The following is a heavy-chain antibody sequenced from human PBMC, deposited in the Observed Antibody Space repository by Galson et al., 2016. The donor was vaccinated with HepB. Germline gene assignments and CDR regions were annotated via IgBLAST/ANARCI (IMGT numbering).Heavy chain of an antibody. CDR1: GFMFTNYA. Sequence: SLRLSCAASGFMFTNYAMTWVRQAPGKGLEWVSAVTVSGLSTYYADSVKGRFTISRDNSNNTLFLQMNSLRAEDTAVYYCAKRYFDWRGDEAFDYWGQGTLVTVSS. D-gene: IGHD3-9*01. J-gene: IGHJ4*02. CDR3: AKRYFDWRGDEAFDY. V-gene: IGHV3-23*01. CDR2: VTVSGLST.